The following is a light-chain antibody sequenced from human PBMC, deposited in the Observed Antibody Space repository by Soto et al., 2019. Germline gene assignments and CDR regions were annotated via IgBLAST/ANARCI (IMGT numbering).Light chain of an antibody. J-gene: IGKJ4*01. CDR1: QSISTW. Sequence: DIQMTQSPSTLSASVGDRVTITCRASQSISTWLAWYQQKPGKAPKLLIYKASSLEGGVPSRFGGSGSGTLFNITISSLHPYDFATCYCQQYNAFPLTFGGGTTVDIK. V-gene: IGKV1-5*03. CDR2: KAS. CDR3: QQYNAFPLT.